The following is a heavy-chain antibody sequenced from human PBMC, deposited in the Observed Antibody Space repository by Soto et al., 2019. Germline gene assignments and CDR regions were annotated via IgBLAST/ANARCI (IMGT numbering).Heavy chain of an antibody. V-gene: IGHV1-69*12. D-gene: IGHD3-22*01. Sequence: QVQLVQSGAEVKKPGSSVKVSCKASGGTVSSYAITWVRQAPGQGLEWMGWIIPILGTANYAKKFEGRVTITADESTSTAYMELSSLRSEDTAGYYCARARGPGCGYYPYWFDPWGQGTLVTV. CDR3: ARARGPGCGYYPYWFDP. CDR1: GGTVSSYA. J-gene: IGHJ5*02. CDR2: IIPILGTA.